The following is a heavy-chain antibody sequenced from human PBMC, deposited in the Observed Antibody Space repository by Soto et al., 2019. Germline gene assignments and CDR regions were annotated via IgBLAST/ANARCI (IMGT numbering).Heavy chain of an antibody. Sequence: QVQLVQSGAEVKKPGSSVKVSCKASGGTFSSYAISWVRQAPGHGLEWMGGIIPIFGTANYAQKFQGRVTITADKSTSTAYMELSSLRSEDTAVYYCAKRERTWYGSSWWVYYYGMDVWGQGTTVTVSS. CDR1: GGTFSSYA. CDR3: AKRERTWYGSSWWVYYYGMDV. CDR2: IIPIFGTA. D-gene: IGHD6-13*01. V-gene: IGHV1-69*06. J-gene: IGHJ6*02.